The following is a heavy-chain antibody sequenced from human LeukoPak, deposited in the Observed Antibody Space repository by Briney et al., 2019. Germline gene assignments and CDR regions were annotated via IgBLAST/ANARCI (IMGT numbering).Heavy chain of an antibody. J-gene: IGHJ4*02. D-gene: IGHD2-15*01. CDR3: AKGGSGGDH. V-gene: IGHV3-48*03. CDR1: GFTFSSHE. Sequence: GSLRLSCAASGFTFSSHEMNWVRQAPGKGLEWVSYISSSSITIYYADSVKGRFTISRDNAKNSLYLQMNSLRAEDTAVYYCAKGGSGGDHWGQGTLVTVSS. CDR2: ISSSSITI.